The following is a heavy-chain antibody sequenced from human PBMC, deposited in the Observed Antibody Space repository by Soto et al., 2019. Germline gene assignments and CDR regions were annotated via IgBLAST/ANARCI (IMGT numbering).Heavy chain of an antibody. J-gene: IGHJ6*02. Sequence: PSQTLSLTCAISGDSVSSNSAAWNWIRQSPSRGLEWLGRTYYRSKWYNDYAVSVKSRITINPDTSKNQFSLQLNSVTPEDTAVYYCARDFLRFPPSSDRARRANYYGMDVWGQGTTVTVSS. V-gene: IGHV6-1*01. CDR2: TYYRSKWYN. CDR3: ARDFLRFPPSSDRARRANYYGMDV. CDR1: GDSVSSNSAA. D-gene: IGHD3-3*01.